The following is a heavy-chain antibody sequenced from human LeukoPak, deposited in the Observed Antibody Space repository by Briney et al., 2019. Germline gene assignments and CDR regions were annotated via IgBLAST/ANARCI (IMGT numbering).Heavy chain of an antibody. D-gene: IGHD2-2*01. V-gene: IGHV3-23*01. CDR2: ISGSGGST. Sequence: PGGSLRLSCAASGFTFSSYAMSWVRQAPGKGLEWVSAISGSGGSTYYADSVKGRFTISRDNSKNTLYLQMNSLRAEDTAVYYCAQDLSWTYCSSTSCSSGGPAYWGQGTLVTVSS. CDR3: AQDLSWTYCSSTSCSSGGPAY. CDR1: GFTFSSYA. J-gene: IGHJ4*02.